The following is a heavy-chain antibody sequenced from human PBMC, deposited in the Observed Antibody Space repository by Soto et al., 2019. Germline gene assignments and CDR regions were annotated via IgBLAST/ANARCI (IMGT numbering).Heavy chain of an antibody. Sequence: EVRLVETGGGLIQPGGSLRLSCVASGFTVSSNYMSWVRQAPGKGLEWVSIIYSSGSTYYADSVQGRFTISRDNSKNTLDLQMNNLRAEDTAVYYCAREGGGVYCSGGSCYGRDFDYWGQGTLVTVSA. CDR1: GFTVSSNY. D-gene: IGHD2-15*01. V-gene: IGHV3-53*02. J-gene: IGHJ4*02. CDR2: IYSSGST. CDR3: AREGGGVYCSGGSCYGRDFDY.